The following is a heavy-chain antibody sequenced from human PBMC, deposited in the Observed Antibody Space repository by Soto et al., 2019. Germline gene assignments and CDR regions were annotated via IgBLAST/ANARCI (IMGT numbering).Heavy chain of an antibody. D-gene: IGHD2-2*01. CDR1: GFTFSSYA. J-gene: IGHJ4*02. V-gene: IGHV3-23*01. Sequence: EVQLLESGGGLVQPGGSLRLSCAASGFTFSSYAMSWVRQAPGKGLEWVSGISGSGGSTYYADSMKGRFTISRDNSKNTQVLQMNSLRAEETAVYYCAQDRGWGGGYCRSWGQGTLVTVSS. CDR3: AQDRGWGGGYCRS. CDR2: ISGSGGST.